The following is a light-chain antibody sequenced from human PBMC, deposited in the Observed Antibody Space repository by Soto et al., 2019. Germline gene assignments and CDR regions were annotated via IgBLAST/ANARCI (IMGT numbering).Light chain of an antibody. CDR2: EVS. J-gene: IGLJ2*01. Sequence: QSALTQPASVSGSPGQSITISCTGTSSDVGGYNYVSWYQQHPGKAPRLMIYEVSSRPSGVSNRLSGSKSGNTASLTISGLQAEDEADYYCSSCTSRGTFVVFGGGTKVTVL. CDR1: SSDVGGYNY. V-gene: IGLV2-14*01. CDR3: SSCTSRGTFVV.